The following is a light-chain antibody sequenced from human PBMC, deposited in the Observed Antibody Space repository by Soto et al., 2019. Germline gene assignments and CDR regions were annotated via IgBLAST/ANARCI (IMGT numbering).Light chain of an antibody. CDR3: QQYGSSPGA. CDR1: QVVSSSY. CDR2: HAS. Sequence: EIVLTQSPGTLSLSPGESATLSCRANQVVSSSYLAWYQQKPGQAPRLLIYHASDRAIGIPDRFSGSGSGTDFTLTITRLEPEDFALFYCQQYGSSPGAFGPGTKVDIK. J-gene: IGKJ3*01. V-gene: IGKV3-20*01.